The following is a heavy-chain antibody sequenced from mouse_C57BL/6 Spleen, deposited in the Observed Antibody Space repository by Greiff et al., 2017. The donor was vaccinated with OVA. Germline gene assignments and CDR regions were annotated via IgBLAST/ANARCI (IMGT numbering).Heavy chain of an antibody. CDR3: AREGYSNYGAMDY. D-gene: IGHD2-5*01. CDR1: GYSFTSYY. V-gene: IGHV1-66*01. CDR2: IYPGSGNT. J-gene: IGHJ4*01. Sequence: VQLQQSGPELVKPGASVKISCKASGYSFTSYYIHWVKQRPGQGLEWIGWIYPGSGNTKYNEKFKGKATLTADTSSSTAYMQLSSLTSEDSAVYYCAREGYSNYGAMDYWGQGTSVTVSS.